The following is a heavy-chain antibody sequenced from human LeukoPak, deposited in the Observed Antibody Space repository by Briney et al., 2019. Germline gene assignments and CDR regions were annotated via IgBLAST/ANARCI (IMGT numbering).Heavy chain of an antibody. CDR1: GGSISSSSYY. J-gene: IGHJ5*02. V-gene: IGHV4-39*01. D-gene: IGHD3-3*01. CDR3: ARQSSKYDFWSGYP. Sequence: SETLSLTCTVSGGSISSSSYYWGWIRQPPGTGLEWIGSIYYSGSTYYNPSLKSRVTISVDTSKNQFSLKLSSVTAADTAVYYCARQSSKYDFWSGYPWGQGTLVTVSS. CDR2: IYYSGST.